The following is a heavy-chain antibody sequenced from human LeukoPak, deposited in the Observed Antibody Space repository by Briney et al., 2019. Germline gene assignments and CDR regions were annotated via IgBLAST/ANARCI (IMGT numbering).Heavy chain of an antibody. J-gene: IGHJ3*02. CDR1: GGSISSYY. Sequence: SETLSLTCTVSGGSISSYYWSWIRQPPGKGLEWIGYIYYSGSTNYNPSLKSRVTISVDTSKNQFSLKLSSVTAADTAVYYCARASEVVVITSGAFDIWGQGTMVTVSS. D-gene: IGHD3-22*01. V-gene: IGHV4-59*01. CDR3: ARASEVVVITSGAFDI. CDR2: IYYSGST.